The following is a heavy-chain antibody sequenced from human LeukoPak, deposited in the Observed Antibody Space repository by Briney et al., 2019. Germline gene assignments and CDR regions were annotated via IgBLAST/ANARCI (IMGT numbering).Heavy chain of an antibody. V-gene: IGHV4-34*01. CDR1: AGSFSGYH. J-gene: IGHJ5*02. CDR3: ARGFPSSSRWFDP. D-gene: IGHD6-6*01. CDR2: INHSGSA. Sequence: SETLSLTCGVYAGSFSGYHWTWIRLRPGKGLEWIGDINHSGSAHYNPSLKSRVTISVDTSNNQFSLNLHSVTAADTAVYYCARGFPSSSRWFDPWGQGTLVTVSS.